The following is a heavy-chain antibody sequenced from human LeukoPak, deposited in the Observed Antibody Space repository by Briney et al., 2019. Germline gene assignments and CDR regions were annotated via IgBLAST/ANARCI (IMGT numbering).Heavy chain of an antibody. J-gene: IGHJ4*02. D-gene: IGHD3-22*01. Sequence: GGSLRLSCAASGFTFSSYSMNWVRQAPGKGLEWVSSISSSSSYIYYADSVKGRFTISRDNAKNSLYLQMNSLRAEDTAVYYCARDCYDSSASFDYWGQGTLVTVSS. CDR2: ISSSSSYI. CDR1: GFTFSSYS. V-gene: IGHV3-21*01. CDR3: ARDCYDSSASFDY.